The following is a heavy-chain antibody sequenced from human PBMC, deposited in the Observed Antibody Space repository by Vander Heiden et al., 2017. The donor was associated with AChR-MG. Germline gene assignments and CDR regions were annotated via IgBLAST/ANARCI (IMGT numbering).Heavy chain of an antibody. CDR2: ISYDGSNK. V-gene: IGHV3-30-3*01. Sequence: QVQLVESGGGVVQPGRSLRLSCAASGFTFSSHAMHWGRQAPGKGLEWVAVISYDGSNKYYADSVKGRFTISRDNSKNTLFLQINSLRPEDTAVYYCARDQRVVVTAILEYWGQGTLVTVSS. CDR3: ARDQRVVVTAILEY. CDR1: GFTFSSHA. J-gene: IGHJ4*02. D-gene: IGHD2-21*02.